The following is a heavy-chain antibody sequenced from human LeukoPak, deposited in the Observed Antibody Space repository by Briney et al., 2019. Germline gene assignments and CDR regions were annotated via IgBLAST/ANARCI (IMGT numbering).Heavy chain of an antibody. CDR1: GFTFDDYG. J-gene: IGHJ4*02. D-gene: IGHD5-18*01. V-gene: IGHV3-15*01. CDR3: TTSGYSYDYSLDY. Sequence: GGSLRLSCAASGFTFDDYGMSWVRQAPGKGLEWVGRIKSKVDGGKTDYAAPVKGRFTISRDDSENTLYLQMNSLKTEDTAVYFCTTSGYSYDYSLDYWGQGTLVTVSS. CDR2: IKSKVDGGKT.